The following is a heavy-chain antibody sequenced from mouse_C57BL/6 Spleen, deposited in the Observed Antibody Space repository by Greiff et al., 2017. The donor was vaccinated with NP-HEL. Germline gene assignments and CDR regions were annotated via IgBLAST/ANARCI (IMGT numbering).Heavy chain of an antibody. Sequence: VQLQQSGAELVRPGASVKLSCTASGFTITDDYMHWVKQRPEQGLEWIGWIDPANGDTEYASKFQGKATITADTSSNTAYLQLSSLTSEDTAVYYCTTGPGAMDYWGQGTSVTVSS. CDR2: IDPANGDT. CDR1: GFTITDDY. CDR3: TTGPGAMDY. J-gene: IGHJ4*01. V-gene: IGHV14-4*01.